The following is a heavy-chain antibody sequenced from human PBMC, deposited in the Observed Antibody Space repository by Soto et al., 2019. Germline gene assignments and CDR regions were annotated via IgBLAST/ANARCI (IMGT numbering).Heavy chain of an antibody. J-gene: IGHJ5*02. V-gene: IGHV4-31*03. CDR1: GDSIGGVGY. Sequence: LSLTCTVSGDSIGGVGYCSWIRQFAVRGLEWIGCISSSGSTYYNPALNNRISLSLDTSQNQFSLKLLSVTAADTAIYYCARSGVTGIVIPSHWFDPWGQGTLVTVPQ. CDR2: ISSSGST. D-gene: IGHD2-21*02. CDR3: ARSGVTGIVIPSHWFDP.